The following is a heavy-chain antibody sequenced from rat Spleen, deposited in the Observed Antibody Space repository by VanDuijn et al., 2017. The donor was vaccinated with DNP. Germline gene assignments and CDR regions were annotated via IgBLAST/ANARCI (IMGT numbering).Heavy chain of an antibody. CDR2: IIYDGSRT. D-gene: IGHD1-11*01. CDR1: GFTFSNSD. Sequence: EVQLVESGGGLVQPGRSLRLSCAALGFTFSNSDMAWVRQAPTKGLEWVATIIYDGSRTYYRDSVKGRFTISRDNAKTTLYLQMDSLRSEDTATYYCTRQRYGNYFYYWGQGVMVTVSS. V-gene: IGHV5-7*01. J-gene: IGHJ2*01. CDR3: TRQRYGNYFYY.